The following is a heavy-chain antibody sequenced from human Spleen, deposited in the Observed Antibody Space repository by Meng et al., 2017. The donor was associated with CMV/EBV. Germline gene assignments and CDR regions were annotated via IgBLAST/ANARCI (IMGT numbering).Heavy chain of an antibody. Sequence: ASVKVSCKASGYTFTSGYMYWVRQAPGQGLEWMGIINPSGGSTSHAQKFQGRVTMTRDTSISTAYMELSRLRSDDTAVYYCARDVYYYDSSGSADYWGQGTLVTVSS. V-gene: IGHV1-46*01. J-gene: IGHJ4*02. CDR1: GYTFTSGY. CDR2: INPSGGST. D-gene: IGHD3-22*01. CDR3: ARDVYYYDSSGSADY.